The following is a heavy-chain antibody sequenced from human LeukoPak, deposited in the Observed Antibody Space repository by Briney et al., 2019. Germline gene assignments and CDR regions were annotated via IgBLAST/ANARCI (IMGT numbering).Heavy chain of an antibody. Sequence: SETLSLTCAVYGGSFNGYYWNWVRQPPGKGLEWIGKINHSGSTNYNPSLKSRVTISVDTSKNQFSLKLNSVTAADTAVYYCARAVSNGYRVGNFDCWGQGTLVTVSS. J-gene: IGHJ4*02. V-gene: IGHV4-34*01. CDR2: INHSGST. D-gene: IGHD3-3*01. CDR3: ARAVSNGYRVGNFDC. CDR1: GGSFNGYY.